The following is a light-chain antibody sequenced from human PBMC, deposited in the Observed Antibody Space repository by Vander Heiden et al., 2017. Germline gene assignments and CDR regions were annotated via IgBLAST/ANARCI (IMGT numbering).Light chain of an antibody. V-gene: IGLV1-44*01. J-gene: IGLJ3*02. CDR3: ATWDDSLNDWV. CDR2: RDD. CDR1: RSDTGSMS. Sequence: QSVLTQPPSASGTPGQRVTISCSASRSDTGSMSVDWYQQFPGTAPKRLIYRDDQRPSGVPGRFSGSKSGSSASLAIGSLQSEDEAEYYCATWDDSLNDWVFGGGTKLTVL.